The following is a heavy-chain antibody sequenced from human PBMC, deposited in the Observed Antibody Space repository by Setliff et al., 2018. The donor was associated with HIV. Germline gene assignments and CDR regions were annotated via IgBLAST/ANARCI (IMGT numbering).Heavy chain of an antibody. D-gene: IGHD3-10*01. Sequence: PGGSLRLSCSASGFLFNRYSLNWVRQAPGRGPEWVASISNSSRYYWVKARYGDSVRGRFTISGDYAKNSVYLQMSSLRVEDSAVYYCAREVLRGGDDAFGLWGRGTVVTVSS. CDR2: ISNSSRYY. V-gene: IGHV3-21*01. CDR3: AREVLRGGDDAFGL. J-gene: IGHJ3*01. CDR1: GFLFNRYS.